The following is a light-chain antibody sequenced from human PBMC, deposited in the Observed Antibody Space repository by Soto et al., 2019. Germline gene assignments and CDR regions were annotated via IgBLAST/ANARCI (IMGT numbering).Light chain of an antibody. CDR3: QSYDGSLGGSIL. Sequence: QSVLAHPPSVSGAPGQKITISCTGTRSNIGAAYYVHWYQQFPGTAPKLLIYDTSNRPSGVPDRFSASRSGTSAYLVITGLQADDEAVYYCQSYDGSLGGSILFGGGTKLTVL. CDR2: DTS. CDR1: RSNIGAAYY. V-gene: IGLV1-40*01. J-gene: IGLJ2*01.